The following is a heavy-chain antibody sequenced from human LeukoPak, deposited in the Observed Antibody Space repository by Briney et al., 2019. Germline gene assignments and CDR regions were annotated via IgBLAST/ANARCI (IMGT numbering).Heavy chain of an antibody. D-gene: IGHD2-2*01. CDR3: ARGIVVVPAAPYYFDY. CDR2: INHSGST. Sequence: SETLSLTCAVYGGSFSGYYCSWIRQPPGKGLEWIGEINHSGSTNYNPPLKSRVTISVDTSKNQFSLKLSSVTAADTAVYYCARGIVVVPAAPYYFDYWGQGTLVTVSS. CDR1: GGSFSGYY. J-gene: IGHJ4*02. V-gene: IGHV4-34*01.